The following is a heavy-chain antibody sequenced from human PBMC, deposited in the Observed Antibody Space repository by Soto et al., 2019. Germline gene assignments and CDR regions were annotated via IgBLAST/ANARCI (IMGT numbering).Heavy chain of an antibody. Sequence: ASVTVSCKASGYTFTSYAMHWVRQAPGQRLEWLGWINAGNGNTKYSQKFQGRVTITRATSASTAYLELSSLRSEDTAVYYCARDILFDYWGQGTLVTVSS. J-gene: IGHJ4*02. CDR3: ARDILFDY. V-gene: IGHV1-3*01. CDR2: INAGNGNT. CDR1: GYTFTSYA. D-gene: IGHD2-15*01.